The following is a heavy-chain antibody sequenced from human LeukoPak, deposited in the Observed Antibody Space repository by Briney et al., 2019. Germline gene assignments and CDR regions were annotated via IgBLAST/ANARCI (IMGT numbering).Heavy chain of an antibody. CDR3: ATHSGGY. Sequence: GGSLRLSCATSGFTVSSNYMTWVRQAPGKGLEWVSVIYSGGGTRYADSVKGRFTISRDNSKNTLYLQMNSLRAEDTAVYYCATHSGGYWGQGTLVTVSS. CDR2: IYSGGGT. V-gene: IGHV3-66*01. J-gene: IGHJ4*02. D-gene: IGHD3-16*01. CDR1: GFTVSSNY.